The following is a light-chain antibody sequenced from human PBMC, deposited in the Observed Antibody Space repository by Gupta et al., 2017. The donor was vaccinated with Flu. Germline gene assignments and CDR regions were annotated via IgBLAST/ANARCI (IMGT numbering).Light chain of an antibody. V-gene: IGKV3-15*01. CDR2: GAS. J-gene: IGKJ3*01. CDR3: QQNDNWTPIT. Sequence: EIVMTQSPGILSVSPGERVTLSCRASQSVNSNLAWYQQKPGQTPRLLIYGASTRATGIPARFSGSGYGTQFTLTISSRQSEDFAVYYCQQNDNWTPITFGPGTKVDIK. CDR1: QSVNSN.